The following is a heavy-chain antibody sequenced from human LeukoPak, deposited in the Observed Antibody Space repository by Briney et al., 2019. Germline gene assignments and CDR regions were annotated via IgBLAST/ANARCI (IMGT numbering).Heavy chain of an antibody. CDR1: GFTFSSYA. V-gene: IGHV3-23*01. CDR3: AKSQAMVRGVIGY. Sequence: GGSLRLSCAASGFTFSSYAMSWVRQAPGKGLEWVSAISGSGGSTNYADSVKGRFTISRDNSKNTLYLQMNSLRAEDTAVYYCAKSQAMVRGVIGYWGQGTLVTVSS. J-gene: IGHJ4*02. CDR2: ISGSGGST. D-gene: IGHD3-10*01.